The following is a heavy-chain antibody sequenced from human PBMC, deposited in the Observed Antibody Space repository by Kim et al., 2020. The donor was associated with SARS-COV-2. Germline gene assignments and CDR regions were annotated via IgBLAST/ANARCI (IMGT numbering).Heavy chain of an antibody. V-gene: IGHV3-9*01. CDR3: AIAKGLGYYYGMDV. J-gene: IGHJ6*02. Sequence: GGSLRLSCATSGFIFNDYEMHWVRQAPGKGLEWVSGVTWNGGSVSYADSVKGRFTISRDNANSSLYLQMNSLRPEDTALYYCAIAKGLGYYYGMDVWGQGTTVTAPS. CDR1: GFIFNDYE. CDR2: VTWNGGSV. D-gene: IGHD3-16*01.